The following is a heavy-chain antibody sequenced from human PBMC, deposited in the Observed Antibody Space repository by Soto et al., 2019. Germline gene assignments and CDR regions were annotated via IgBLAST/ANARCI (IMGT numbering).Heavy chain of an antibody. CDR3: ARVSTADYYDSSGYPDY. Sequence: PGGSLRLSCAASGFTFSSYWMHWVRQAPGKGLVWVSRINSDGSSTSYADSVKGRFTISRDNAKNTLYLQMNSLRAEDTAVYYCARVSTADYYDSSGYPDYWGQGTLVTVSS. CDR1: GFTFSSYW. D-gene: IGHD3-22*01. V-gene: IGHV3-74*01. J-gene: IGHJ4*02. CDR2: INSDGSST.